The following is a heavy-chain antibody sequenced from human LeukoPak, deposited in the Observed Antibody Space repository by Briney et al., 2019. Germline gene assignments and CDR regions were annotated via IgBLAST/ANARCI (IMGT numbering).Heavy chain of an antibody. CDR3: ARGWGDYGDYGADY. CDR1: GFTFSSYS. D-gene: IGHD4-17*01. V-gene: IGHV3-48*01. CDR2: ISSSSSTI. J-gene: IGHJ4*02. Sequence: GGSLRLSCAASGFTFSSYSMNWVRQAPGKGLEWVSYISSSSSTIYYADSVKGRFTISRDNAKNSLYLQMNSLRAEDTAVYYCARGWGDYGDYGADYWGQGTLVTVSS.